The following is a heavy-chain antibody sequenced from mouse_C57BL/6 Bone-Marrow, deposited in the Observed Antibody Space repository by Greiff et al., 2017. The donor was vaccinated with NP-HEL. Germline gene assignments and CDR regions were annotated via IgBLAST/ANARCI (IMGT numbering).Heavy chain of an antibody. CDR3: GKAVYSNWGAKDD. J-gene: IGHJ4*01. CDR2: IHPNSGST. Sequence: QVQLQQPGAELVKPGASVKLSCKASGYTFTSYWMHWVKQRPGQGLEWIGMIHPNSGSTNYNEKFKSKATLTVDKSSSTAYMQLSSLTTEDSAVDYCGKAVYSNWGAKDDWGQGTSVTGSS. V-gene: IGHV1-64*01. D-gene: IGHD2-5*01. CDR1: GYTFTSYW.